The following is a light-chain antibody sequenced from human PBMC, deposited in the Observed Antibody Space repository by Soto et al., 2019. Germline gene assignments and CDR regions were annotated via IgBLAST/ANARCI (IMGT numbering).Light chain of an antibody. CDR1: SSNIGSNT. J-gene: IGLJ7*01. Sequence: QSVLTQPPSASGTPGQRVTIPCSGSSSNIGSNTVNWYQQLPGTAPKLLIYSNNQRPSGVPDRFSGSKSGTSASLAISGLQSEDEADYYCAAWDDSLNGSVFGTGTQLTVL. CDR2: SNN. CDR3: AAWDDSLNGSV. V-gene: IGLV1-44*01.